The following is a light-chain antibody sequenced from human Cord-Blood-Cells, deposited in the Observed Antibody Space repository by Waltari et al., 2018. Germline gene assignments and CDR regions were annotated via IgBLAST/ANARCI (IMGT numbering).Light chain of an antibody. CDR2: GAS. Sequence: EIVLTQSPGTLSLSPGERATLPCRASQSVSSSYLAWYQQKPGHAPRLLIYGASSRANGIPDMFSGSGSGTDFTLAISRLEPEDYAVYYCQQYGSSPMYTFGQGTKLEIK. V-gene: IGKV3-20*01. J-gene: IGKJ2*01. CDR1: QSVSSSY. CDR3: QQYGSSPMYT.